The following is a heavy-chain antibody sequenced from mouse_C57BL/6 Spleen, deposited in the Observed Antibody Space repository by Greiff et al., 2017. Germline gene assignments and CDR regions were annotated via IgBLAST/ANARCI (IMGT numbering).Heavy chain of an antibody. V-gene: IGHV1-42*01. CDR3: ARGSYGYGGTWFAY. D-gene: IGHD2-2*01. J-gene: IGHJ3*01. CDR2: INPSTGGT. CDR1: GYSFTGYY. Sequence: VQLQQSGPELVKPGASVKISCKASGYSFTGYYMNWVKQSPEKSLEWIGEINPSTGGTTYNQKFKAKATLTVDKSSSTAYMQLKSLTSEDSAVYYCARGSYGYGGTWFAYWGQGTLVTVSA.